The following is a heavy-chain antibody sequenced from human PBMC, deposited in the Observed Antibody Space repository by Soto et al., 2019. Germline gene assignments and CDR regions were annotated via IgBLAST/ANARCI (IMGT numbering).Heavy chain of an antibody. J-gene: IGHJ3*02. CDR2: IDGRGLDT. CDR1: GFTFDNYA. V-gene: IGHV3-23*01. D-gene: IGHD4-17*01. Sequence: EVQLLESGRGLVQPGGSLRLSCAASGFTFDNYAMTWVRQAPGKGLEWVSSIDGRGLDTYYADSVKGRSTISRDNSKSRVYLQMNSLRAEDTAVYYCAKHDFGDYRAYDTWGQGTMVTVSS. CDR3: AKHDFGDYRAYDT.